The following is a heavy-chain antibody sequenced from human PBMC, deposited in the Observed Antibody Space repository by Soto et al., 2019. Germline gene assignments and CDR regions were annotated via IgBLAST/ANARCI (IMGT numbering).Heavy chain of an antibody. Sequence: QVQVQQSGPGLVKPSETLSLTCTVSSGPSRSHNWGWIRQPPGRGLEWIGYVYYTGDTSYNPSLKSRVTISADPSTNHISLTVSSVSAADTAVYYCVRQGIDYLHGLVDVWGQGTTVSVSS. CDR2: VYYTGDT. CDR1: SGPSRSHN. V-gene: IGHV4-59*08. D-gene: IGHD5-12*01. CDR3: VRQGIDYLHGLVDV. J-gene: IGHJ6*02.